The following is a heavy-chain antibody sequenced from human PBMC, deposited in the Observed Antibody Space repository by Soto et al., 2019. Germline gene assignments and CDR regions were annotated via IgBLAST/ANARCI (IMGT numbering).Heavy chain of an antibody. CDR3: AQTLGLAVSGPGRFDL. CDR2: ITPIFGTL. CDR1: GGTFSRYA. J-gene: IGHJ2*01. D-gene: IGHD6-19*01. V-gene: IGHV1-69*12. Sequence: VQLVQSGTEVKKPGASVKVSCKASGGTFSRYAINWVRQAPGQGLEWMGGITPIFGTLNYAKKFQGRVTITADGSTKTAYMELRRLRFEDTAVYYCAQTLGLAVSGPGRFDLWGPGTLVNVTS.